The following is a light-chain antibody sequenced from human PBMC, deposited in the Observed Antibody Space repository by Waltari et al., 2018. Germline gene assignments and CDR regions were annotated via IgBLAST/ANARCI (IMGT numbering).Light chain of an antibody. CDR2: EVN. Sequence: QSALTQPPSASGSPGQSVTISCTGTSSDTGGFNSFSWYQQNPGQAPKLLIYEVNKRPSGIPDRFSGSKSGNTASLTVSGLQAEDEAEYYCSSYGGRNNLLFGEGTKLTVL. V-gene: IGLV2-8*01. CDR1: SSDTGGFNS. CDR3: SSYGGRNNLL. J-gene: IGLJ3*02.